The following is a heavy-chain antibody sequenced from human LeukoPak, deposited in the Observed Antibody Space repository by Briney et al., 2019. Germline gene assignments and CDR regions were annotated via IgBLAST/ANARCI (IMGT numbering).Heavy chain of an antibody. CDR3: AKAATQAVAGSAFDY. J-gene: IGHJ4*02. Sequence: GGSLRLSRAASGFTFSSYGMHWVRQAPGKGLEWVAVISYDGSNKYYAGSVKGRFTISRDNSKNTLYLQMNSLRAEDTAVYYCAKAATQAVAGSAFDYWGQGTLVTVSS. D-gene: IGHD6-19*01. V-gene: IGHV3-30*18. CDR1: GFTFSSYG. CDR2: ISYDGSNK.